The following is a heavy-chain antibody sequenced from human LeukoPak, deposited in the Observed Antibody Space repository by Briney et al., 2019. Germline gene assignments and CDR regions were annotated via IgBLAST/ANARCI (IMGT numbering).Heavy chain of an antibody. J-gene: IGHJ6*04. CDR3: ARRGRAAAVLGYYYGMDV. Sequence: SVKVSCKASGGIFSSYAISWVRQAPGQGLEWMGGIIPIFGTANYAQKFQGRVTITADESTSTAYMELSSLRSEDTAVYYCARRGRAAAVLGYYYGMDVWGKGTTVTVSS. CDR2: IIPIFGTA. V-gene: IGHV1-69*01. D-gene: IGHD6-13*01. CDR1: GGIFSSYA.